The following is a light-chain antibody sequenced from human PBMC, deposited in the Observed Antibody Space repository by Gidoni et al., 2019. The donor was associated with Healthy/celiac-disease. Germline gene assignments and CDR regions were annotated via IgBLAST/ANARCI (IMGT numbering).Light chain of an antibody. CDR3: QQYDNLPLT. V-gene: IGKV1-33*01. J-gene: IGKJ4*01. Sequence: DIQMTQSPSSLSASVGDRVTITCQASQDISNYLNWYQQKPGKAPKLLIYAASNLETGVPSRFSGRGSGTDFTFTISSLQPEDFATYYCQQYDNLPLTFGGGTKVEIK. CDR1: QDISNY. CDR2: AAS.